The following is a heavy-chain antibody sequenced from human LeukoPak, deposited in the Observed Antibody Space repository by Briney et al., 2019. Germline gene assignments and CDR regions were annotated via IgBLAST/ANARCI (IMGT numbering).Heavy chain of an antibody. J-gene: IGHJ4*02. D-gene: IGHD3-22*01. V-gene: IGHV1-2*02. CDR2: INPNSGGT. Sequence: ASVKVSCKASAYTFTGYYMHWVRQAPGQGLEWMGWINPNSGGTNYAQKFQGRVTMTRDTSISTAYMELSRLRSDDTAVYYCAREQRYDSSGYPRGYFDYWGQGTLVTVSS. CDR1: AYTFTGYY. CDR3: AREQRYDSSGYPRGYFDY.